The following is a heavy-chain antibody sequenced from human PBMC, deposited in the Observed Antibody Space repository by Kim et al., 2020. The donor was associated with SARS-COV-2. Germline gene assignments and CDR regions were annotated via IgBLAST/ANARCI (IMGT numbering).Heavy chain of an antibody. J-gene: IGHJ6*02. V-gene: IGHV5-10-1*01. CDR3: ARSYSSSGHAYYYYGMDV. CDR1: GYSFTSYW. Sequence: GESLKISCKGSGYSFTSYWISWVRQMPGKGLEWMGRIDPSDSYTNYSPSFQGHVTISADKSISTAYLQWSSLKASDTAMYYCARSYSSSGHAYYYYGMDVWGQGTTVTVSS. CDR2: IDPSDSYT. D-gene: IGHD6-13*01.